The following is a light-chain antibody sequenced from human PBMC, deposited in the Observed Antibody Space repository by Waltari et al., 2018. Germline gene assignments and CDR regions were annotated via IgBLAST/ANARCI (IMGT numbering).Light chain of an antibody. V-gene: IGLV2-14*03. CDR3: SSYSRTSTLVV. J-gene: IGLJ2*01. Sequence: QSALTQPASVSGSPGQSITFSCTGDSSDVGGYNYVSWYQQQPGKAPRLIIYDVSIRPSGVSNRFAGSKSGNAASLTISGLQAEDEADYYCSSYSRTSTLVVFGGGTKLAVL. CDR2: DVS. CDR1: SSDVGGYNY.